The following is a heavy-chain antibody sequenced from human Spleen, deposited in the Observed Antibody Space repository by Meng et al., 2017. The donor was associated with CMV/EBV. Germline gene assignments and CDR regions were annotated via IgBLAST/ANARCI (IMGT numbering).Heavy chain of an antibody. CDR1: GYTFTGYY. CDR3: ARDRCTAY. V-gene: IGHV1-2*02. Sequence: ASVKVSCKASGYTFTGYYIHWVRQAPGQGLEWMGWINPNSGGTKYAQKFQGRVTMSSDTSINTAYMELNSLISDDTAVYYCARDRCTAYWGQGTLVTVSS. CDR2: INPNSGGT. D-gene: IGHD3-16*02. J-gene: IGHJ4*02.